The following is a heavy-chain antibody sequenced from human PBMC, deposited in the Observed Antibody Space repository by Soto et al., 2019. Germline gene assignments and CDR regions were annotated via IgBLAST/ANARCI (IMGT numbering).Heavy chain of an antibody. CDR3: ARVAY. J-gene: IGHJ4*02. V-gene: IGHV3-21*01. CDR1: GFTCSRVS. CDR2: ISSASSET. Sequence: GGSLRLSCEASGFTCSRVSMNWVRQVPGKGLEWVAFISSASSETWYSDSVKGRFIISRDNAQNSLFLQMNTLRPDDSAIYYCARVAYWGPGTQVTVSS.